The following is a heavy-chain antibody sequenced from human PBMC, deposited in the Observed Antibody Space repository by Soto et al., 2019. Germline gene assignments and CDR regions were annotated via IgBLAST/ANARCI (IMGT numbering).Heavy chain of an antibody. CDR3: AKATTNGGWFNPFDS. V-gene: IGHV3-23*01. CDR2: LSGSGTST. J-gene: IGHJ4*02. Sequence: GGSLRLSCAASGFSFVNYAMNWVRQSPGKGLEWVSGLSGSGTSTYYADSVKGRFTISRDNSRDTLFLQMNSLTADDTAVYYCAKATTNGGWFNPFDSWGQGALVTVSS. CDR1: GFSFVNYA. D-gene: IGHD6-19*01.